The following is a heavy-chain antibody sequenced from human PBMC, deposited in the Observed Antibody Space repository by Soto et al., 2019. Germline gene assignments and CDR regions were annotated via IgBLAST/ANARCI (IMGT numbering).Heavy chain of an antibody. CDR3: ARGAGCSSTSCSYYYYYGMDV. CDR2: IYYSGSA. D-gene: IGHD2-2*01. Sequence: SETLSLTCTVSGGSISSGGYYWSWIRQHPGKGLEWIGYIYYSGSAYYNPSLKSRVTISVGTSKNQFSLKLSSVTAADTAVYYCARGAGCSSTSCSYYYYYGMDVWGQGTAVTVSS. CDR1: GGSISSGGYY. J-gene: IGHJ6*02. V-gene: IGHV4-31*03.